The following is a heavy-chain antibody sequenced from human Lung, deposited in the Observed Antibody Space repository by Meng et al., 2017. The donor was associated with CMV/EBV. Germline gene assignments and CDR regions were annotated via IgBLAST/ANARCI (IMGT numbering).Heavy chain of an antibody. CDR3: ARYRDIVGATGFDS. D-gene: IGHD1-26*01. CDR2: IYYTGSS. V-gene: IGHV4-39*01. J-gene: IGHJ4*02. CDR1: DGSIRSSSYY. Sequence: SETLSLTCTVSDGSIRSSSYYWGWIRQPPGKGLDWIGNIYYTGSSYYNPSLKSRVTISVDTSKNQFSLNLSSVTAADTAVYYCARYRDIVGATGFDSWGQGXLVAVSS.